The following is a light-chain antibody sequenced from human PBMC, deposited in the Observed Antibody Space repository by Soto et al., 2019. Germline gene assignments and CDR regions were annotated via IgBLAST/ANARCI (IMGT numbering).Light chain of an antibody. V-gene: IGKV1-39*01. CDR2: AAS. Sequence: DIQLTQSPSPLSASVGDRVAITCLASQSISSYLNWYQQKPGKAPKLLIYAASSLQSGVPSRFSGSGSGTDFTLTISSLQPEDFATYYCQQSYSTPRTFGQVTKVEIK. J-gene: IGKJ1*01. CDR1: QSISSY. CDR3: QQSYSTPRT.